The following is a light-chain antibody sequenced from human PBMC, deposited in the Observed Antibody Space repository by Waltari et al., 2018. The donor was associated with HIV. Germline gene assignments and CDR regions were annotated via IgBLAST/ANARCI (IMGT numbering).Light chain of an antibody. CDR3: SSYTASSTYV. Sequence: QSALNQPTSVSGSPGQSISISCTGTINDIGGYNYVAWYQHHPGKAPPLLIYEVTNRPTGISDRFSGSKSGNTASLTISGLHAEDEAVYYCSSYTASSTYVFGPGTRVIV. J-gene: IGLJ1*01. CDR1: INDIGGYNY. CDR2: EVT. V-gene: IGLV2-14*01.